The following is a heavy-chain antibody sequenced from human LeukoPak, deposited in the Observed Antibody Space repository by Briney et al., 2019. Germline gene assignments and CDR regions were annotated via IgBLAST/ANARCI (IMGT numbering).Heavy chain of an antibody. V-gene: IGHV1-18*01. Sequence: ASVKVSCKVSGYTLTELSMHWVRQVAGQGLEWMGWISAQHGQTEYAPNSQDRVTMTTDTYTNTAYMELRSLRSDDTAVYYCARVTMIVSFDYWGQGTLVTVSS. CDR1: GYTLTELS. D-gene: IGHD3-22*01. CDR2: ISAQHGQT. J-gene: IGHJ4*02. CDR3: ARVTMIVSFDY.